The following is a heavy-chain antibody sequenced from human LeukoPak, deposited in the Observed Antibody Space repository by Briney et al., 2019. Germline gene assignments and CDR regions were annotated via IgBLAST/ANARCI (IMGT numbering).Heavy chain of an antibody. D-gene: IGHD3-22*01. Sequence: GGSLRLSCAASGFTFSNYAMSWVRQAPGKGLEWVSAISGSGGSTYHADSVKGRFTISRDNSRNTLYLQMNSLRAEDTAVYYCAKGAYYYDSSGYFDYWGQGTLVTVSS. CDR3: AKGAYYYDSSGYFDY. CDR1: GFTFSNYA. V-gene: IGHV3-23*01. J-gene: IGHJ4*02. CDR2: ISGSGGST.